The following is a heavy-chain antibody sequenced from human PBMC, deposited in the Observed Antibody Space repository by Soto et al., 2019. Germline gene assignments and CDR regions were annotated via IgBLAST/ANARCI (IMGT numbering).Heavy chain of an antibody. J-gene: IGHJ4*02. CDR3: AKVFYGADYYFDY. CDR1: GFTFSSYA. V-gene: IGHV3-23*01. D-gene: IGHD3-9*01. Sequence: PGGSLRLSCAAFGFTFSSYAISWVRQAPGKGLEWVSAISGSGGSTYYADSVKGRFTISRDNSKNTLYLQMNSLRAEDTAVYYCAKVFYGADYYFDYWGQGTLVTVSS. CDR2: ISGSGGST.